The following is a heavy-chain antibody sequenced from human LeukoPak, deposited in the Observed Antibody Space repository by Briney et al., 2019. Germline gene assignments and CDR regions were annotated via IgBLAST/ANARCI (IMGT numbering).Heavy chain of an antibody. CDR3: ARDRCSSTSCRSAAFDI. J-gene: IGHJ3*02. CDR2: IYYSGST. D-gene: IGHD2-2*01. V-gene: IGHV4-59*01. Sequence: SETLSLTCTVSGGPISSYYWSWIRQPPGKGLEWIGYIYYSGSTNYNPSLKSRVTISVDTSKNQFSLKLSSVTAADTAVYYCARDRCSSTSCRSAAFDIWGQGTMVTVSS. CDR1: GGPISSYY.